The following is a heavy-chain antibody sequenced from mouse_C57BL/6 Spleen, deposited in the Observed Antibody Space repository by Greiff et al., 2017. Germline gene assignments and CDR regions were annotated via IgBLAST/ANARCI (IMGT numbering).Heavy chain of an antibody. J-gene: IGHJ3*01. CDR3: TTGGAY. V-gene: IGHV14-4*01. CDR1: GFNIKDDY. Sequence: VQLQQSGAELVRPGASVKLSCTASGFNIKDDYMHWVKQRPEQGLEWLGWIDPENGDTEYASKFQGNATITADTSYNTAYMQLSSLTSEDTAVYYCTTGGAYWGQGTLVTVSA. CDR2: IDPENGDT.